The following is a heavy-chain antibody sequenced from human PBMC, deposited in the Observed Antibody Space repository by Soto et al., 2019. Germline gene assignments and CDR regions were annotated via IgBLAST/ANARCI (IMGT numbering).Heavy chain of an antibody. D-gene: IGHD1-26*01. CDR1: GYTFSTYY. CDR3: TTGVKGGATDH. CDR2: INPNGDTT. Sequence: QVQLVQSGAEVKKPEASVKLSCKAPGYTFSTYYVHWVRQAPRQGLEWMGIINPNGDTTNYPQKFQGTLTVTRDTSTRTVYMELRRLRSDDTAVYFCTTGVKGGATDHWGQGTLVTVS. V-gene: IGHV1-46*03. J-gene: IGHJ4*02.